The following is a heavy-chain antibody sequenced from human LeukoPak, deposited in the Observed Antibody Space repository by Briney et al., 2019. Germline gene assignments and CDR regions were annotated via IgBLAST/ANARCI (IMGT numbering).Heavy chain of an antibody. Sequence: GGSLRLSCAASGFTFSTHTMSWVRQAPGQGLEWVSAICGGSDCTYYAHSVKGRFTISRDNSKNTVFLQMSSLRAEDTAVYFCAKPRRPTTSYFDYWGQGTLVTVSS. CDR1: GFTFSTHT. CDR2: ICGGSDCT. J-gene: IGHJ4*02. V-gene: IGHV3-23*01. CDR3: AKPRRPTTSYFDY. D-gene: IGHD1-26*01.